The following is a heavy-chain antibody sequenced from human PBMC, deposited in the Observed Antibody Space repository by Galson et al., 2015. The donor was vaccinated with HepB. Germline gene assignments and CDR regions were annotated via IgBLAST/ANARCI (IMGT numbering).Heavy chain of an antibody. CDR2: IYWDDDK. CDR1: GFSLSTSGVG. J-gene: IGHJ4*02. CDR3: AHSHDFWSGKYFDY. D-gene: IGHD3-3*01. Sequence: PALVKPTQTLTLTCTFSGFSLSTSGVGVGWIRQPPGKALEWLALIYWDDDKRYSPSLKSRLTITKDTSKNQVVLTMTNMDPVDTATYYCAHSHDFWSGKYFDYWGQGTLVTVSS. V-gene: IGHV2-5*02.